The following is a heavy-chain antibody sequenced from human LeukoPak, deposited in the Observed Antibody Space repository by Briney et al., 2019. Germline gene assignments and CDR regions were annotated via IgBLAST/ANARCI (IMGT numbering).Heavy chain of an antibody. CDR2: INPNSGGT. D-gene: IGHD6-19*01. CDR1: GYTFTGYY. V-gene: IGHV1-2*02. CDR3: ARTRAAVAGNYFDY. Sequence: EASVKVSCKASGYTFTGYYMHWVRQAPGQGLEWMGWINPNSGGTNYAQKFQGRVTMTRDTSISTAYMELSRLRSDDTAVYYCARTRAAVAGNYFDYWGQGTLVTVSS. J-gene: IGHJ4*02.